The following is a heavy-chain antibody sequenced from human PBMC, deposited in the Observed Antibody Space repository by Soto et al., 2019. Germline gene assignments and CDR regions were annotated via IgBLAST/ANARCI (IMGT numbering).Heavy chain of an antibody. V-gene: IGHV1-18*01. J-gene: IGHJ4*02. CDR2: ISAYNGNT. D-gene: IGHD1-26*01. Sequence: ASVKVSCKASGYTFTSYGISWVRQAPGQGLEWMGWISAYNGNTNYAQKLQGRVTMTTDTSTSTAYMELRSLSSEDTAVYYCVRDDFGLGIDYWGLGTLVTVSS. CDR3: VRDDFGLGIDY. CDR1: GYTFTSYG.